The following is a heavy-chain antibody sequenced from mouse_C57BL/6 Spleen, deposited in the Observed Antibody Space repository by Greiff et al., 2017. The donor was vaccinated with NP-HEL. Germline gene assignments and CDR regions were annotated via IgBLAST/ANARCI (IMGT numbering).Heavy chain of an antibody. V-gene: IGHV1-50*01. D-gene: IGHD2-2*01. CDR2: IDPSDSYT. J-gene: IGHJ4*01. Sequence: QVQLQQPGAELVKPGASVKLSCKASGYTFTSYWMQWVKQRPGQGLEWIGEIDPSDSYTNYNQKFKGKATLTVDTSSSTAYMQLSSLTSEDSAVYYCARTMVTTGPYYYAMDYWGQGTSVTVSS. CDR1: GYTFTSYW. CDR3: ARTMVTTGPYYYAMDY.